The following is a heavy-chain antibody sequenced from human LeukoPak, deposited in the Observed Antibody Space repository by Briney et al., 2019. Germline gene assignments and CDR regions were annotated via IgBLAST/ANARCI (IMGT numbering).Heavy chain of an antibody. CDR2: IRYDGDNK. D-gene: IGHD3-22*01. J-gene: IGHJ3*02. Sequence: PGGSLRLSCAASGFTFSNFGMHWVRRAPGKGLEWVAFIRYDGDNKHYADSVKGRFTISRDNSMDTLYLQMNSLRAEDTALYYCARDLRGSTMIVVVINAFDIWGQGTMVTVSS. V-gene: IGHV3-30*02. CDR1: GFTFSNFG. CDR3: ARDLRGSTMIVVVINAFDI.